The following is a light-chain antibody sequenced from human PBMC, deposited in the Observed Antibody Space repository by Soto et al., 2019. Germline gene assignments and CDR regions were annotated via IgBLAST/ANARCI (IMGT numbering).Light chain of an antibody. V-gene: IGKV1-5*03. J-gene: IGKJ1*01. CDR3: QQYYLYWT. CDR2: KAS. Sequence: DIPMTQSPSTLSASVGDRVTITCRASQNINSWLAWYQQKPGKAPKVLIYKASNLETAVPSRFSGSGSGTEFTLTISSLQPDDFAPYYCQQYYLYWTFGQGTKVEIK. CDR1: QNINSW.